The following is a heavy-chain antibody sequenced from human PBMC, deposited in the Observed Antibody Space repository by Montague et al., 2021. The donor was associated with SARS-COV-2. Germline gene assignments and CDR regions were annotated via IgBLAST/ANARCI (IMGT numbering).Heavy chain of an antibody. CDR2: IDWDDDK. Sequence: PALVKPTQTLTLTCTFSGFSLSTSGMCVSWIRQPPGKALEWLALIDWDDDKYYSTSLKTRLTISKDTSKNQVVLTTTNMDPVDTATYYCARIWGATRGDAFDXWGQGTMVTVSS. D-gene: IGHD1-26*01. V-gene: IGHV2-70*01. J-gene: IGHJ3*02. CDR3: ARIWGATRGDAFDX. CDR1: GFSLSTSGMC.